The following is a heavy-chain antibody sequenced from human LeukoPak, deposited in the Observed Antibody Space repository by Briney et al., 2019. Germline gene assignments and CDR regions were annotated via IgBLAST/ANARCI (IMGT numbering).Heavy chain of an antibody. V-gene: IGHV4-4*07. CDR3: ARHYYGSGNPPLVY. Sequence: SETLSLTCAVSDYWSWIRQPAGKGLEWIGRIYALGSTKYNPSLASRVTFSLDTSKNQFSLKLSSVTAADTAVYYCARHYYGSGNPPLVYWGQGTLVTVSS. J-gene: IGHJ4*02. D-gene: IGHD3-10*01. CDR1: DY. CDR2: IYALGST.